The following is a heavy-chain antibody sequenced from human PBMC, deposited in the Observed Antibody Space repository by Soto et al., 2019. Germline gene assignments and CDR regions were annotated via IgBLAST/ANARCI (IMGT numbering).Heavy chain of an antibody. CDR1: GYTFINFG. V-gene: IGHV1-18*01. Sequence: QVQLVQSVAEVKKPGASVKVTCKASGYTFINFGISWVRQAPAQGPEWMGWIRAYNGNTNYAQNSQGRVTMTTDTSTSTAYMELRSLRSGDTAVYDCVIGGTPIDFWRQGTLVAVSS. CDR2: IRAYNGNT. CDR3: VIGGTPIDF. D-gene: IGHD3-16*01. J-gene: IGHJ4*02.